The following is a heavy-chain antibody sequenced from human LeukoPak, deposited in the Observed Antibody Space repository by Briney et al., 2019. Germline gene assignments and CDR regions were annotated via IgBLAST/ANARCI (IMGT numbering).Heavy chain of an antibody. J-gene: IGHJ4*02. CDR1: GFSITNYW. CDR3: ARDKSYSGDS. Sequence: GGSLRLSCTASGFSITNYWMHWVRHAPGKGLVWVSHINGGGSRTTYADSVKGRFTISRDDAKNTVHLQMDSLRADDTAVYYCARDKSYSGDSWGQGTLVTVSS. D-gene: IGHD3-10*01. CDR2: INGGGSRT. V-gene: IGHV3-74*01.